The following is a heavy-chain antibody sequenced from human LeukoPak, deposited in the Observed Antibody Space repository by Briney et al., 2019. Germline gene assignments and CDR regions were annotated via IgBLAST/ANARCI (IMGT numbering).Heavy chain of an antibody. CDR2: FDPEDGGT. D-gene: IGHD2-15*01. J-gene: IGHJ4*02. CDR1: GYTLTELS. Sequence: ASVKVSCKVSGYTLTELSMHWVRQAPGRGLEWMGGFDPEDGGTIYAQKFQGRVTMTEDTSTDTAYMELSSLRSEDTAVYYCATAFQVAATYDYWGQGTLVTVSS. CDR3: ATAFQVAATYDY. V-gene: IGHV1-24*01.